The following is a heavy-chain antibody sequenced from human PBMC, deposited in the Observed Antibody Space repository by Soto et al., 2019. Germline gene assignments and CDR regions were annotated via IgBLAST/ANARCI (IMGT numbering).Heavy chain of an antibody. CDR2: IYGDNDK. V-gene: IGHV2-5*02. CDR3: AHCPVHDCGDFEPCTSHVFDS. Sequence: QITLKESGPSPVKPTQTLTVTCTFSGFSLSNSGVGVAWIRQPPGKALEWLALIYGDNDKRYSPSLKTRFTYTKVHSKDQSALTLPSIDPGDTATPYCAHCPVHDCGDFEPCTSHVFDSWGQGTLVTVSS. CDR1: GFSLSNSGVG. D-gene: IGHD4-17*01. J-gene: IGHJ4*02.